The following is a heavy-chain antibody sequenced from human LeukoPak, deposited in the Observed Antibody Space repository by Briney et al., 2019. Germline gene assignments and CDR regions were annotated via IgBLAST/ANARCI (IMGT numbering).Heavy chain of an antibody. J-gene: IGHJ6*02. CDR2: ISSSSSYI. V-gene: IGHV3-21*01. D-gene: IGHD1-20*01. CDR3: ATLITGDYYGMDV. Sequence: GGSLRLSCAASGFTFSSYSMNWVRQAPGKGLEWVSSISSSSSYIYYADSVRGRFTISRDNAENSLYLQMNSLRAEDTAVYYCATLITGDYYGMDVWGQGTTVTVSS. CDR1: GFTFSSYS.